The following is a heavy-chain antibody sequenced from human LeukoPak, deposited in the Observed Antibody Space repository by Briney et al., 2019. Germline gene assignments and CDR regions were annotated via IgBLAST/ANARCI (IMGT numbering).Heavy chain of an antibody. Sequence: SETLSLTCTVSGGSISSYYWSWIRQPPGKGLEWIGYTYYSGSTNYNPSLKSRVTISVDTSKNQFSLKLSSVTAADTAVYYCARSPSGSYWFDPWGQGTLVTVSS. CDR3: ARSPSGSYWFDP. V-gene: IGHV4-59*01. CDR2: TYYSGST. J-gene: IGHJ5*02. CDR1: GGSISSYY. D-gene: IGHD3-10*01.